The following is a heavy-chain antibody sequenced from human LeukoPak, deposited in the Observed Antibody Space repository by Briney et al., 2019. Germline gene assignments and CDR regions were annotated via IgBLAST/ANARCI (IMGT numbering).Heavy chain of an antibody. V-gene: IGHV3-53*01. Sequence: GGSLRLSCAACGFTVRSNYMSWVRQAPGKGLEWVSVIYSGGSTYYADSVKGRFTISRDNSKNTLYLQMNSLRAEDTAVYYCARGTFWSGYYLDYWGQGTLVTVSS. CDR2: IYSGGST. D-gene: IGHD3-3*01. J-gene: IGHJ4*02. CDR1: GFTVRSNY. CDR3: ARGTFWSGYYLDY.